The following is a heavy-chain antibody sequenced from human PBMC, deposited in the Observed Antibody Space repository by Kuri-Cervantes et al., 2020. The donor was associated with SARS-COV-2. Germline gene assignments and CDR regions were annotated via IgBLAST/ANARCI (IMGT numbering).Heavy chain of an antibody. CDR2: ISSSGSTI. D-gene: IGHD3-10*01. V-gene: IGHV3-48*03. CDR3: ARDGLWFGELY. Sequence: GGSLRLSCAVSGFTFSSYEMNWVRQAPGKGLEWVSYISSSGSTIYYADSVKGRFTISRDNAKNSLYLQMNSLRAEDTAVYYCARDGLWFGELYWGQGTLVTVSS. J-gene: IGHJ4*02. CDR1: GFTFSSYE.